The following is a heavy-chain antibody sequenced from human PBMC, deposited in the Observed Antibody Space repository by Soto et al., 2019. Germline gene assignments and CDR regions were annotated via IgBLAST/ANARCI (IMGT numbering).Heavy chain of an antibody. J-gene: IGHJ1*01. CDR2: IIPIFGTA. CDR1: GGTFSSYA. D-gene: IGHD3-16*01. CDR3: ARDPSLTDYREYFQH. Sequence: SVKVSCKASGGTFSSYAISWVLQAPGQGLEWMGGIIPIFGTANYAQKFQGRVTITADESTSTAYMELSSLRSEDTAVYYCARDPSLTDYREYFQHWGQGTLVTVSS. V-gene: IGHV1-69*13.